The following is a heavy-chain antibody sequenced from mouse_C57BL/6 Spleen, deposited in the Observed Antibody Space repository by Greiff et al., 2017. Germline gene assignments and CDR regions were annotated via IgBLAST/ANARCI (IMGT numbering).Heavy chain of an antibody. CDR2: IDPSDSYT. Sequence: QVQLQQPGAELVRPGTSVTLSCKASGYTFTSYWMHWVKQRPGQGLEWIGVIDPSDSYTNYNQKFKGKATLTVDTSSSTAYMQLSSLTSEDSAVYYCARGIYYYGSSYRDYYAMDYWGQGTSVTVSS. V-gene: IGHV1-59*01. CDR3: ARGIYYYGSSYRDYYAMDY. J-gene: IGHJ4*01. CDR1: GYTFTSYW. D-gene: IGHD1-1*01.